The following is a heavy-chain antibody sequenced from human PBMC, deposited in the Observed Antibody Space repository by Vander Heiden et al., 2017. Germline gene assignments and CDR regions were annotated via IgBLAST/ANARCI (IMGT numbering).Heavy chain of an antibody. CDR1: GFTFSHYA. V-gene: IGHV3-64*01. D-gene: IGHD6-19*01. CDR2: ISGDGGST. J-gene: IGHJ4*02. Sequence: EVQLVESGGGLVQPGGSLRPSRPAPGFTFSHYAMYWIRQTPGKGLEYVAAISGDGGSTYYANSVKGRFTLSRDNSKNTLYLQMGSLRPDDTAVYYCARVGSSGPFDYWGQGTLVTVSS. CDR3: ARVGSSGPFDY.